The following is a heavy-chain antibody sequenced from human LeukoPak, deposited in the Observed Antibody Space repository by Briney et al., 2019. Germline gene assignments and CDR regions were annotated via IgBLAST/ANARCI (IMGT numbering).Heavy chain of an antibody. CDR3: ASSVYSGSPTKTFDY. CDR1: GFTFASYA. V-gene: IGHV3-23*01. Sequence: GGSLRLSCAASGFTFASYAMTWVRQAPGKGLEWVSSISATDGSTYYADSVRGRFTISRDNSINTLYLQMNSLRAEDSAVYYCASSVYSGSPTKTFDYWGQGTLVTVSS. J-gene: IGHJ4*02. CDR2: ISATDGST. D-gene: IGHD2-21*01.